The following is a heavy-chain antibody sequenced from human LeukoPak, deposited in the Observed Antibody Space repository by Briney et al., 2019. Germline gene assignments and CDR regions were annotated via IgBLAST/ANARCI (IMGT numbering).Heavy chain of an antibody. CDR2: IYYTGST. J-gene: IGHJ5*01. Sequence: SETLSLTCTVSGDSISSGSYYWSWIRQPPGKGPEWIGYIYYTGSTNYNSSLKSRVTISVDTSKNQFSLNLSSVTAADTAMYYCARAVLATKSEHWFDSWGQGTLVTVSS. CDR3: ARAVLATKSEHWFDS. V-gene: IGHV4-61*01. CDR1: GDSISSGSYY. D-gene: IGHD2-8*01.